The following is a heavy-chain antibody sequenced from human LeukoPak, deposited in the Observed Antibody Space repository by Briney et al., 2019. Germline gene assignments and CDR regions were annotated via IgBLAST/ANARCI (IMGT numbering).Heavy chain of an antibody. V-gene: IGHV3-23*01. Sequence: GGSLRLSCATSGFTSYSYAMSWVRQAPGKGLEWVSAINGGGDVTYYADSVQGRFFFSRDNAKNTLYLQLNSLRAEDTAVYYCARNYYDSSGYSPFFDYWGQGTLVTVSS. D-gene: IGHD3-22*01. J-gene: IGHJ4*02. CDR2: INGGGDVT. CDR3: ARNYYDSSGYSPFFDY. CDR1: GFTSYSYA.